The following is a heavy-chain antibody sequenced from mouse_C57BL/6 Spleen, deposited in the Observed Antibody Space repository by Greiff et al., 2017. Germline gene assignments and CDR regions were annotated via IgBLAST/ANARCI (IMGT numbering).Heavy chain of an antibody. J-gene: IGHJ1*03. Sequence: VQLQQSGPELVKPGASVKISCKASGYTFTDYYMNWVKQSHGKSLEWIGDINPNNGGTSYNQKFKGKATLTVDKSSSTAYMELRSLTSEDSAVYYCARLPPIKFPWYFDVWGTGTTVTVSS. CDR2: INPNNGGT. V-gene: IGHV1-26*01. CDR1: GYTFTDYY. CDR3: ARLPPIKFPWYFDV. D-gene: IGHD1-1*01.